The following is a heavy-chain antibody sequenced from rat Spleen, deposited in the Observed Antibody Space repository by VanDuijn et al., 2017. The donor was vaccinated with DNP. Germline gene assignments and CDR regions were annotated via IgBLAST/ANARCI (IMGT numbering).Heavy chain of an antibody. CDR2: VIYDGRTT. CDR3: ATSGYAFDGYPFAY. V-gene: IGHV5-17*01. CDR1: GFTFSDYA. D-gene: IGHD1-12*03. Sequence: EVRLVESGGDLVRPGRSVKIACAASGFTFSDYAMAWVRRSPKKGLEWVASVIYDGRTTYYRDSVKGRFTISRDNAKSTLYLEMDSLRSEDTATYYCATSGYAFDGYPFAYWGQGTLVTVSS. J-gene: IGHJ3*01.